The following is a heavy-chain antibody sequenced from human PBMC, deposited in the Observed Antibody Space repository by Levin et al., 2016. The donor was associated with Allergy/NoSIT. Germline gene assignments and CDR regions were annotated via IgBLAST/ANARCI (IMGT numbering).Heavy chain of an antibody. J-gene: IGHJ4*02. Sequence: GESLKISCAASGFTFSNYAMTWVRQAPGKGLEWVSGISGSDGSTYYADSVKGRFTISRDNSKNTLFLQMNSLRADDTAVYYCAKDGLHCSSSSCYLEYWGQGTLVTVSS. CDR3: AKDGLHCSSSSCYLEY. CDR2: ISGSDGST. CDR1: GFTFSNYA. V-gene: IGHV3-23*01. D-gene: IGHD2-2*01.